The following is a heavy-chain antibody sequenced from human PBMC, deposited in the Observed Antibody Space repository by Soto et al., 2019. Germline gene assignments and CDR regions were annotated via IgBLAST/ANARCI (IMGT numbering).Heavy chain of an antibody. CDR3: ARDLNYYDSSGYSY. CDR1: GGTFGSYA. J-gene: IGHJ4*02. CDR2: IISIFGTA. D-gene: IGHD3-22*01. Sequence: GASVKVSCKASGGTFGSYAISWVRQAPGQGLEWMGGIISIFGTANYAQKFQGRVTVTADESTSTAYMELSSLRSEDTAVYYCARDLNYYDSSGYSYWGQGTLVTVSS. V-gene: IGHV1-69*13.